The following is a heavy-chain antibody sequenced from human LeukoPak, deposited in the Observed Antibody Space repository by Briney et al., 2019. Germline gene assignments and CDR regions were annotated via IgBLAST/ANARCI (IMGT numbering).Heavy chain of an antibody. Sequence: GASVKVSCKASGYTFTGYYMHWVRQAPGQGLEWMGWITTYNGNTNYAQSLQGRVTMTTDTSTSTAYMELRSLRSDDTAIYYCATLTNARFGSVKWGQGTLVSVSS. D-gene: IGHD3-10*01. J-gene: IGHJ4*02. CDR2: ITTYNGNT. V-gene: IGHV1-18*04. CDR3: ATLTNARFGSVK. CDR1: GYTFTGYY.